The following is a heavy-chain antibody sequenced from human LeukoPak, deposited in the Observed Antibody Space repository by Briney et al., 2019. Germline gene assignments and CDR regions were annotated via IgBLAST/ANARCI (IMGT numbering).Heavy chain of an antibody. V-gene: IGHV3-30-3*01. CDR1: GFTFSSYA. CDR2: ISYDGSNK. D-gene: IGHD3-9*01. J-gene: IGHJ4*02. CDR3: TKRRAYDILTGYYDY. Sequence: GGSLRLSCAASGFTFSSYAMHWVRQAPGKGLEWVAVISYDGSNKYYADSVKGRFTISRDNSKNTLYLQMNSLRAEDTAVYFFTKRRAYDILTGYYDYWGQGTLVTVSS.